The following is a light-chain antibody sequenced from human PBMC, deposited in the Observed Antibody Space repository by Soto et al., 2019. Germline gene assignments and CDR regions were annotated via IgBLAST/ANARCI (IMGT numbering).Light chain of an antibody. CDR3: QQSYSTPPYT. J-gene: IGKJ2*01. V-gene: IGKV1-39*01. CDR1: QSISSY. Sequence: DIQMTQSPSSLSASVGDRVTITCRASQSISSYLNWYQQKPGKAPKLLIYAASSLQSGVPSRFSGSGSGTDFTLTIRSLQPEDFATYYCQQSYSTPPYTFVQGTKLEIK. CDR2: AAS.